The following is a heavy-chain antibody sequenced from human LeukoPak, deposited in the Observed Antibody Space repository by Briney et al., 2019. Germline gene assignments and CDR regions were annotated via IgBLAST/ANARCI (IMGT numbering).Heavy chain of an antibody. Sequence: GGSLRLSCAASGFTFSNYAMSWVRQAPGKGLEWVSAISGSGGSTYYADSVKGRFTVSRDNSKSTLYLQMNSLRAEDTAVYYCAKNKMMRYQRPENCYYYGMDVWGQGTTVTVSS. CDR3: AKNKMMRYQRPENCYYYGMDV. J-gene: IGHJ6*02. CDR1: GFTFSNYA. V-gene: IGHV3-23*01. CDR2: ISGSGGST. D-gene: IGHD2-2*01.